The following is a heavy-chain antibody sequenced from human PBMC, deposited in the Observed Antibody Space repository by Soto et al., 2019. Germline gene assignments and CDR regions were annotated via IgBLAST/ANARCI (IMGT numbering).Heavy chain of an antibody. Sequence: GGCLSLSCEGSGFAFNTYWMTWVRQAPGKGLEWVANINQDGSEKYYVDSVKGRFTISRDNAKNSVYLQMNILRAEDTAVYYCAREVLLWFGEVSEDYYYHGMDVWGQGTSVTVSS. CDR3: AREVLLWFGEVSEDYYYHGMDV. V-gene: IGHV3-7*05. J-gene: IGHJ6*02. D-gene: IGHD3-10*01. CDR1: GFAFNTYW. CDR2: INQDGSEK.